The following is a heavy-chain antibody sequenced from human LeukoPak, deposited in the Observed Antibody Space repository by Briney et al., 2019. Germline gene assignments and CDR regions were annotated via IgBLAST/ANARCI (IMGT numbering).Heavy chain of an antibody. CDR3: AREYGDPRGMYYYGMDV. CDR1: GYTFTSYY. Sequence: GAPVKVSCKASGYTFTSYYMHWVRQAPGQGLEWMGIINPSGGSTSYAQKFQGRVTMTRDTSTSTVYMELSSLRSEDTAVYYCAREYGDPRGMYYYGMDVWGQGTTVTVSS. D-gene: IGHD4-17*01. V-gene: IGHV1-46*01. CDR2: INPSGGST. J-gene: IGHJ6*02.